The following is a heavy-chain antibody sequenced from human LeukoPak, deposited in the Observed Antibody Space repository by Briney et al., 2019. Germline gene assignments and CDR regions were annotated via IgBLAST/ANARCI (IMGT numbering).Heavy chain of an antibody. V-gene: IGHV3-48*03. D-gene: IGHD3-9*01. J-gene: IGHJ4*02. CDR1: GFTFSSYE. Sequence: PGGSLRLSCAVSGFTFSSYEMNWVRQAPGKGLEWVSYISSSGSTIYYADSVKGRFTISRDNAKNSLYLQMNSLRAEDTAVYYCARDDPYYEILTGHYRGYYFDYWGQGTLVTVSS. CDR2: ISSSGSTI. CDR3: ARDDPYYEILTGHYRGYYFDY.